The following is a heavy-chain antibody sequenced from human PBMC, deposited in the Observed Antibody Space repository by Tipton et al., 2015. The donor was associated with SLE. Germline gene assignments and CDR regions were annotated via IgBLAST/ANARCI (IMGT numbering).Heavy chain of an antibody. V-gene: IGHV4-4*07. CDR1: GGSFSGYY. CDR3: AREGVHFYMDV. CDR2: IYTSGST. J-gene: IGHJ6*03. D-gene: IGHD3-3*02. Sequence: TLSLTCAVYGGSFSGYYWSWIRQPAGKGLEWIGRIYTSGSTNYNPSLKSRVTISVDTSKNQFSLKLSSVTAADTAVYYCAREGVHFYMDVWGKGTTVTVSS.